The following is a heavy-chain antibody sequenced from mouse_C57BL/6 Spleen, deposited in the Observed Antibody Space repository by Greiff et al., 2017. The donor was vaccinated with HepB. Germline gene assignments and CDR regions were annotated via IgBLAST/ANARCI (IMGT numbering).Heavy chain of an antibody. CDR3: ARLLSSFDY. CDR1: GYTLTSYW. J-gene: IGHJ2*01. D-gene: IGHD2-1*01. Sequence: VQLQQSGAELVNPGASVNLSCKASGYTLTSYWMHWVKQRPGQGLEWIGEINPSNGRTNYNEKFKSKSTLTVDKSFSTAYMQLSSPTSEDSAVYYCARLLSSFDYWGQGTTLTVSS. CDR2: INPSNGRT. V-gene: IGHV1S81*02.